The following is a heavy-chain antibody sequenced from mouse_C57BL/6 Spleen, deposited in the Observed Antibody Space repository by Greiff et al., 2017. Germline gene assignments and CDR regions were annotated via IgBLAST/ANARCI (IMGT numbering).Heavy chain of an antibody. CDR1: GYTFTDYN. D-gene: IGHD2-1*01. CDR2: INPNNGDT. Sequence: VQLKQSGPELVKPGASVTMSCKASGYTFTDYNMHWVKQSHGKSLEWIGYINPNNGDTGYNQKFKGKATLTVNKSSSTAYMELRRLTSEDSAVYYCARFYYIAMDHWGQGTSVTVDS. CDR3: ARFYYIAMDH. J-gene: IGHJ4*01. V-gene: IGHV1-22*01.